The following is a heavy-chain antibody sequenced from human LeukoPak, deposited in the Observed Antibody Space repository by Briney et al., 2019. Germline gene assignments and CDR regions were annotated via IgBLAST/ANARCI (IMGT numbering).Heavy chain of an antibody. CDR2: INPNSGGT. J-gene: IGHJ5*02. CDR3: ARDRERDYDFWSGYPNWFDP. CDR1: AYTFTSYY. D-gene: IGHD3-3*01. V-gene: IGHV1-2*02. Sequence: GASVKVSCKASAYTFTSYYMHWVRQAPGQGLEWMGWINPNSGGTNYAQKFQGRVTMTRDTSISTAYMELSRLRSDDTAVYYCARDRERDYDFWSGYPNWFDPWGQGTLVTVSS.